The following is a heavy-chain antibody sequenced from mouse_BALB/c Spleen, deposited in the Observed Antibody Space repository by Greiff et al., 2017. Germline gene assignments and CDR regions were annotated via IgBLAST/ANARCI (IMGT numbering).Heavy chain of an antibody. CDR2: ISYSGST. CDR1: GYSITSDYA. V-gene: IGHV3-2*02. Sequence: EVQLQQSGPGLVKPSQSLSLTCTVTGYSITSDYAWNWIRQFPGNKLEWMGYISYSGSTSYNPSLKSRISITRDTSKNQFFLQLNSVTTEDTATYYCARGTLLRLSWFAYWGQGTLVTVSA. CDR3: ARGTLLRLSWFAY. D-gene: IGHD1-2*01. J-gene: IGHJ3*01.